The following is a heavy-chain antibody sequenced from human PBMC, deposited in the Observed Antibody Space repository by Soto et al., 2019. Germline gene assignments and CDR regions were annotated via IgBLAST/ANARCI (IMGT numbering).Heavy chain of an antibody. Sequence: SETLSLTCTVSGGSISSYYWSWIRQPPGKELEWIGYIYYSGSTNYNPSLKSRVTISVDTSKNQFSLKLSSVTAADTAVYYCARNSDCSGGSCYSFWFDPWGQGTLVTVSS. J-gene: IGHJ5*02. CDR1: GGSISSYY. CDR2: IYYSGST. V-gene: IGHV4-59*01. D-gene: IGHD2-15*01. CDR3: ARNSDCSGGSCYSFWFDP.